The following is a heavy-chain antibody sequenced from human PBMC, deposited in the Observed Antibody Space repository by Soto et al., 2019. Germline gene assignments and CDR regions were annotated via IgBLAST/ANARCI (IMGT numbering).Heavy chain of an antibody. CDR1: GFTFSSYG. CDR3: AKSYDSSGYYPNFDY. V-gene: IGHV3-30*18. Sequence: QVQLVESGGGVVQPGRSLRLSCAASGFTFSSYGMHWVRQAPGKGLEWVAVTSYDGSNKYYADSVKGRFTISRDNSKNTLYLQMNSLRAEDTAVYYCAKSYDSSGYYPNFDYWGQGTLVTVSS. J-gene: IGHJ4*02. D-gene: IGHD3-22*01. CDR2: TSYDGSNK.